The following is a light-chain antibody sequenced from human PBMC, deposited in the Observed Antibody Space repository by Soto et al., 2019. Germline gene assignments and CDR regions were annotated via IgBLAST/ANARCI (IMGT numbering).Light chain of an antibody. CDR2: DTD. CDR3: SLSYSGGRI. V-gene: IGLV7-46*01. Sequence: QAVGTQEPSLTVSPGGTVTLTCDYSTETVTSGHYPYWFQQKPGQAPRTLIHDTDNKHSWTPARFSGSLLGGKAALTLSGAQPEDEAEYYCSLSYSGGRIFGGGTKVTVL. J-gene: IGLJ2*01. CDR1: TETVTSGHY.